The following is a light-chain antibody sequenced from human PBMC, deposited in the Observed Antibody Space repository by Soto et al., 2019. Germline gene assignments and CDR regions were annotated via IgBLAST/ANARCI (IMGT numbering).Light chain of an antibody. J-gene: IGKJ1*01. CDR1: QSVSSY. CDR2: DAS. V-gene: IGKV3-11*01. CDR3: QQRSNWPPWT. Sequence: EIVLTQSPATLSLSPGERATLSCRASQSVSSYLAWYQQKPGQAPRLLIYDASNRATAIPARFSGSGSVTDFTLTFSSLEPEHFAVYYCQQRSNWPPWTFGQGTKVEI.